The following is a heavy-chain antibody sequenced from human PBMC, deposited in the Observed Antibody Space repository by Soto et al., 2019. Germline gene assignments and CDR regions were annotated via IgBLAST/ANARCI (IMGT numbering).Heavy chain of an antibody. CDR3: AKVFYYYDSSGYYYFDY. J-gene: IGHJ4*01. D-gene: IGHD3-22*01. CDR1: GLTFSSYA. CDR2: ISGSGSTI. V-gene: IGHV3-23*01. Sequence: PGGSLRLSCAASGLTFSSYAVSWVRQAPGKGPEWISSISGSGSTIYYADSVKGRFTISRDNSKNTLYLQMSSLRAEDTAVYYCAKVFYYYDSSGYYYFDYWGHGTLVTVSS.